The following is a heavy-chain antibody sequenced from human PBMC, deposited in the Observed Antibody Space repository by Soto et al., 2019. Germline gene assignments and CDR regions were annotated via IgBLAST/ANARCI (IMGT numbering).Heavy chain of an antibody. J-gene: IGHJ5*02. D-gene: IGHD1-1*01. V-gene: IGHV4-39*07. CDR3: ARDIPGNDNWFDP. CDR2: IYYSGST. Sequence: PSETLSLTCTVSSGSISSTIYSWDWIRQPPGKGLEWIGYIYYSGSTYYNPSLKSRVTISVDTSKNQFSLKLSSVTAADTAVYYCARDIPGNDNWFDPWGQGTLVTVSS. CDR1: SGSISSTIYS.